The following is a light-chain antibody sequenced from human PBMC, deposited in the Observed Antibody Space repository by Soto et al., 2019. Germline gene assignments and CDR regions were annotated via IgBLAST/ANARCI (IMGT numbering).Light chain of an antibody. J-gene: IGLJ1*01. CDR2: DVS. Sequence: QSALTQPASVSGSPGQSITISCTGSSSDIGGHNYVSWYQQHPGKAPKLIIFDVSSRPSGVSNRFSGSKSGNTASLTISGLQAEDEADYYCSSYATSGTPYVFPTGTKVTVL. V-gene: IGLV2-14*01. CDR1: SSDIGGHNY. CDR3: SSYATSGTPYV.